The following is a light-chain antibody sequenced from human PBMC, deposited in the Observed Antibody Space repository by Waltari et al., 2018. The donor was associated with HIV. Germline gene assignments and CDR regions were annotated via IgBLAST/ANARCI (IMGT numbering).Light chain of an antibody. V-gene: IGLV1-44*01. CDR3: ATWDDALSGPV. Sequence: QSVLTQPPSASGTPGQRVLISCSGNRSNIGSNTVNCYQQFSGAAPTLLIYSNNQRPSAVPDRFSGSKSGSAASLAISGLKSEDEADYHCATWDDALSGPVFGAGTKLTV. CDR2: SNN. J-gene: IGLJ3*02. CDR1: RSNIGSNT.